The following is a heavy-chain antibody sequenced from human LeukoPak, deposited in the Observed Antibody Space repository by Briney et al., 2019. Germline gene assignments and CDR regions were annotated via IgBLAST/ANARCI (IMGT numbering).Heavy chain of an antibody. CDR1: GFTFSSYW. Sequence: GGSLRLSCAASGFTFSSYWMSWVRQAPGKGLEWVAIIWYDGTNKYYADSVKGRFTISRDNSKNTLSLQMDSLRAEDTAVYYCARGRSRISVVVITTSSYFDYWGQGTLVTVSS. J-gene: IGHJ4*02. D-gene: IGHD3-22*01. CDR3: ARGRSRISVVVITTSSYFDY. V-gene: IGHV3-33*08. CDR2: IWYDGTNK.